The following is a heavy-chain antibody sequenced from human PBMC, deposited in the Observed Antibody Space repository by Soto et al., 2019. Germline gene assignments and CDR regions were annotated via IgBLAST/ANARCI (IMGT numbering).Heavy chain of an antibody. J-gene: IGHJ4*02. CDR3: ARYSYSSGPQDS. CDR1: GFSFSSHW. Sequence: GGSLRLSCAASGFSFSSHWMSWVRQAPGKGLEWVANIKQDGNDKRYVGSVKGRFTISRDNAKSSLYLQMNSLRAEDTAVYYCARYSYSSGPQDSWGQGTLVTDSS. D-gene: IGHD6-19*01. CDR2: IKQDGNDK. V-gene: IGHV3-7*03.